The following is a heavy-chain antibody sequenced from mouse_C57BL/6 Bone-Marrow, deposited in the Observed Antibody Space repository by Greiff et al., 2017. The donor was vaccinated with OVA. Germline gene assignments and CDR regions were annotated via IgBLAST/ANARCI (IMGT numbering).Heavy chain of an antibody. Sequence: DVKLVESGGDLVKPGGSLKLSCAASGFTFSSYGMSWVRQTPDKRLEWVATISSGGSYTYYPDSVKGRFTISRDNAKNTLYLQMSSLKSEDTAMYYCARRGITTLDYWGKGTTLTVSS. D-gene: IGHD1-1*01. J-gene: IGHJ2*01. CDR1: GFTFSSYG. V-gene: IGHV5-6*02. CDR3: ARRGITTLDY. CDR2: ISSGGSYT.